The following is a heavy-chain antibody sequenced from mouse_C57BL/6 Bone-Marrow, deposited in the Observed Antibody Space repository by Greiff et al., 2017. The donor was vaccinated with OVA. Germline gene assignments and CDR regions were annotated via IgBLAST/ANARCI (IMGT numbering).Heavy chain of an antibody. Sequence: QVQLKQPGAELVKPGASVKLSCKASGYTFTSYWMHWVKQRPGRGLEWIGRIDPNSGGTKYNEKFKSKATLTVDKPSSTAYMQLSSLTSEDSAVYYCARGLDYGSSSPWFAYWGQGTLVTVSA. J-gene: IGHJ3*01. V-gene: IGHV1-72*01. CDR3: ARGLDYGSSSPWFAY. CDR1: GYTFTSYW. CDR2: IDPNSGGT. D-gene: IGHD1-1*01.